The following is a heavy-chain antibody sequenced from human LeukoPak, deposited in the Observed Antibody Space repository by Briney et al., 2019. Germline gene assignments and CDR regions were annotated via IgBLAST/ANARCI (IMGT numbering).Heavy chain of an antibody. V-gene: IGHV1-69*05. J-gene: IGHJ4*02. CDR2: IIPIFGTA. CDR1: GGTFSSYA. CDR3: ARLLRFLEGGYFDY. Sequence: SVKVSCKASGGTFSSYAISWVRQAPGQGLEWMGGIIPIFGTANYAQKFQGRVTITTDESTSTAYMELSSLRSEDTAVYYYARLLRFLEGGYFDYWGQGTLVTVSS. D-gene: IGHD3-3*01.